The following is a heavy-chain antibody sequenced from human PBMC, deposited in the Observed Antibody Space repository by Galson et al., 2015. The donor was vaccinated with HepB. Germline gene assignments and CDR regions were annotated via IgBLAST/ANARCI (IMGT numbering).Heavy chain of an antibody. CDR1: GSSFFNYG. D-gene: IGHD6-13*01. Sequence: SLRLSCAASGSSFFNYGMHWVRQAPGKGLEWVAFIRYDGSNKYYGDSVKGRFTISRDNSNKMVYLQMNSLRAEDTAVYYCAKDSSGPYTSIWYGNTLDYWGQGTLVTVSS. V-gene: IGHV3-30*02. CDR2: IRYDGSNK. J-gene: IGHJ4*02. CDR3: AKDSSGPYTSIWYGNTLDY.